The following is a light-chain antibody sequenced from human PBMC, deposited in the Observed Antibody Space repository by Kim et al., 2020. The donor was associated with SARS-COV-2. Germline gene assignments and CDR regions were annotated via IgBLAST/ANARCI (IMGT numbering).Light chain of an antibody. Sequence: YELTQPPSVSVSPGQTASITCSGDKLGDKYACWYQQKPGQSPVLVIYQDSKRPSGIPERFSGSNSGNTATLTISGTQAMDEADYYCQAWDSSTVLFGGG. V-gene: IGLV3-1*01. CDR2: QDS. J-gene: IGLJ2*01. CDR3: QAWDSSTVL. CDR1: KLGDKY.